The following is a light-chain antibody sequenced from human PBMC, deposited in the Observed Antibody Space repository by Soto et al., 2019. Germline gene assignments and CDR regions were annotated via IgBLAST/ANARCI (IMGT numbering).Light chain of an antibody. CDR1: SSDVGRYNI. CDR3: RSYTSSSTIVV. CDR2: EGS. Sequence: QSVLTQPASVSGAPGQSITISCTGTSSDVGRYNIVSWYQQHPGKAPKLMIYEGSKRPSGVSDRFSGSKSGNTASLTISGLQAEDEADYYCRSYTSSSTIVVFGGGTKLTVL. J-gene: IGLJ2*01. V-gene: IGLV2-14*02.